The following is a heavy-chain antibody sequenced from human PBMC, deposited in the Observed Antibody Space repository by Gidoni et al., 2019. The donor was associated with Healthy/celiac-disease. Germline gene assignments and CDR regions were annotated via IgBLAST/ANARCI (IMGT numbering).Heavy chain of an antibody. J-gene: IGHJ6*02. CDR2: ISAYNGNT. V-gene: IGHV1-18*01. CDR1: GYTFTSSG. CDR3: ARCTGVVRGVICYGMDV. Sequence: QVQLVQSGAEVKKPGASVKVYCKASGYTFTSSGISWVRQAPGQGLEWMGWISAYNGNTNYAQKLQGRVTMTTDTSTGTAYMELRSLRSDDTAVYYCARCTGVVRGVICYGMDVWGQGTTVTVSS. D-gene: IGHD3-10*01.